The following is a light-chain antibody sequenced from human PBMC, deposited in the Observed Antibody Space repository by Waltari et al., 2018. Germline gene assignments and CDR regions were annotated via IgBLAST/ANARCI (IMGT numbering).Light chain of an antibody. J-gene: IGKJ1*01. CDR2: KAS. Sequence: DIQMTQSPSTLSASVGARVTIPCRASQSIGTWLAWYQQKPGTAPKVLIYKASNLESGVPSRFSGSGSGTEFTLTINSLHPDDFAPYYCQQYRTYPWTFGQGTKVEI. V-gene: IGKV1-5*03. CDR3: QQYRTYPWT. CDR1: QSIGTW.